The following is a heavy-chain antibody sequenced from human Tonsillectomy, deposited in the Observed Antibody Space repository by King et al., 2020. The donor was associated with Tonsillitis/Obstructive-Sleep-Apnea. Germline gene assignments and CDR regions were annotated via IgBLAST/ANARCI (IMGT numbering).Heavy chain of an antibody. CDR3: ARDEEIPAASYYYYYMDV. Sequence: VQLVQSGSELKKPGASVKVSCKASGYTFTDYPMNWLRQAPGQGLEWMGWINTNTGNPTYGQGFTGRFVFSLDTSVSTAYLQISSLKAEDTAIYYCARDEEIPAASYYYYYMDVWGKGTTVTVSS. D-gene: IGHD2-2*01. CDR2: INTNTGNP. J-gene: IGHJ6*03. CDR1: GYTFTDYP. V-gene: IGHV7-4-1*02.